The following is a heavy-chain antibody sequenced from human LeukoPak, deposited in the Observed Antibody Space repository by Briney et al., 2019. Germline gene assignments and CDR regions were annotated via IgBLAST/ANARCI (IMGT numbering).Heavy chain of an antibody. CDR2: ISWNSGSI. CDR1: GFTFDDYA. Sequence: GGSLRLSCAASGFTFDDYAMHWVRQAPGKGLEWVSGISWNSGSIGYADSVKGRFTISRDNAKNSLYLQMNSLRAEDTALYYCAILFSWNYDYWGQGTLVTVSS. D-gene: IGHD1-7*01. V-gene: IGHV3-9*01. CDR3: AILFSWNYDY. J-gene: IGHJ4*02.